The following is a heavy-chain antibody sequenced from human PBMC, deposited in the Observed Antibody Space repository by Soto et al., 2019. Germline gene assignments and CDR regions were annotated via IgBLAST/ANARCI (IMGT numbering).Heavy chain of an antibody. D-gene: IGHD6-19*01. J-gene: IGHJ4*02. CDR2: ISGSGGST. V-gene: IGHV3-23*01. CDR1: GFTFSSYA. Sequence: EVQLLESGGGLVQPGGSLRLSCAASGFTFSSYAMSWVRQAPGKGLEWVSAISGSGGSTYYADSVKGRFTISRDNSKNTLYLQMNTLRAEDTAVYYCAKAVAGNKYYFDYWGQGTLVTVSS. CDR3: AKAVAGNKYYFDY.